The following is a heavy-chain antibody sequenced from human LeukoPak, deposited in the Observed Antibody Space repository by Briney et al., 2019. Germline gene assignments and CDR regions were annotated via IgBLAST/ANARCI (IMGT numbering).Heavy chain of an antibody. CDR1: GYTFIAYY. CDR2: TNPQSGGT. J-gene: IGHJ5*02. Sequence: ASVKVSCKTSGYTFIAYYIHWVRQAPGQGLEWMGRTNPQSGGTDYAQKFQGRVTMTRDTSIATAFMELSSLTSDDMAIYYCARAAPLDPGGQGPLVPVSS. V-gene: IGHV1-2*06. CDR3: ARAAPLDP.